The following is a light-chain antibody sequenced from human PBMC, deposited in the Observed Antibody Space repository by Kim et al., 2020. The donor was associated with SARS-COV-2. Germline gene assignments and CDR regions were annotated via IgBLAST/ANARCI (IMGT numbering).Light chain of an antibody. CDR3: QTWGTCIRV. CDR1: SGHSSYA. J-gene: IGLJ3*02. V-gene: IGLV4-69*01. Sequence: QLVLTQSPSASASLGASVKLTCTLSSGHSSYAIAWHQQQPEKGPRYLMKLNSDGSHSKGDGIPDRFSGSSSEAERYLTISSLQSEDEADYYCQTWGTCIRVFGGGTQLTVL. CDR2: LNSDGSH.